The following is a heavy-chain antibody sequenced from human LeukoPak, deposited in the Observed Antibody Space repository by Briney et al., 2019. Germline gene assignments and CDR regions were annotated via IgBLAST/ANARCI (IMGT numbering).Heavy chain of an antibody. Sequence: GGSLRLSCAASGFTFSSYWMSWVRQAPGKGLEWVANIKQDGSEKYYVDSVKGRFTISRDNAKNSLYLQMSSLRAEDTAVYYCARELVYCSSTSCRDYYGMDVWGQGTTVTVSS. D-gene: IGHD2-2*01. J-gene: IGHJ6*02. CDR1: GFTFSSYW. CDR3: ARELVYCSSTSCRDYYGMDV. CDR2: IKQDGSEK. V-gene: IGHV3-7*01.